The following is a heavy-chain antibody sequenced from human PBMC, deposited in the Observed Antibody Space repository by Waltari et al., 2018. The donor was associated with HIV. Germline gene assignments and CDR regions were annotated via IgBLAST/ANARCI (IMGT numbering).Heavy chain of an antibody. Sequence: QVQLVQSGAEVKKPGASVKVSCKASGYTFTGYYMHWVRQAPGQGLEWMGWINPNSGGTNYAQKFQGRVTMTRDTSISTAYMELSRPRSDDTAVYYCASVTPWYSSGWPFDYWGQGTLVTVSS. CDR3: ASVTPWYSSGWPFDY. V-gene: IGHV1-2*02. CDR1: GYTFTGYY. D-gene: IGHD6-19*01. J-gene: IGHJ4*02. CDR2: INPNSGGT.